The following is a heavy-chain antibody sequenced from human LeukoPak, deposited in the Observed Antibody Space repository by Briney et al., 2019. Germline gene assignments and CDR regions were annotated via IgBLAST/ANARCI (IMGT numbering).Heavy chain of an antibody. CDR3: ARRALGNYDY. CDR1: GGSISSSSYY. Sequence: SETLSLTCTVSGGSISSSSYYWSWIRQPPGKGLEWIGSIYYSGSTYYNPSLKSRVTISVDTSKNQFSLKLSSVTAADTAVYYCARRALGNYDYWGQGTLVTVSS. J-gene: IGHJ4*02. D-gene: IGHD4-11*01. V-gene: IGHV4-39*01. CDR2: IYYSGST.